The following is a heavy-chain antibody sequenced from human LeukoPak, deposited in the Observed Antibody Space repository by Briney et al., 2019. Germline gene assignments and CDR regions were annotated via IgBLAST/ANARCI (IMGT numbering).Heavy chain of an antibody. J-gene: IGHJ6*02. CDR1: GGSISSYY. D-gene: IGHD6-13*01. CDR2: IYTSGST. V-gene: IGHV4-4*07. Sequence: PSETLSLTCTVSGGSISSYYWSWTRQPAGKGLEWIGRIYTSGSTNYNPSLKSRVTMSVDTSKNQFSLRLSSVTAADTAVYYCARTVSSSWYGYGMDVWGQGTTVTVSS. CDR3: ARTVSSSWYGYGMDV.